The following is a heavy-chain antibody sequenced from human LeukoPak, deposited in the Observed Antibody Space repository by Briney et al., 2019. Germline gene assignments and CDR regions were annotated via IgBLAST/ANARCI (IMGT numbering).Heavy chain of an antibody. J-gene: IGHJ4*02. CDR3: AKTGGQWEVLES. V-gene: IGHV3-30*02. CDR1: GFTFSSYG. D-gene: IGHD1-26*01. CDR2: IRYDGSDK. Sequence: GSLRLSCAASGFTFSSYGMHWVRQAPGKGLEWVTLIRYDGSDKYYADSVKGRFTIPRDNSRNTLYLQMNSLRAEDTAVYYCAKTGGQWEVLESWGQGTLVTVSS.